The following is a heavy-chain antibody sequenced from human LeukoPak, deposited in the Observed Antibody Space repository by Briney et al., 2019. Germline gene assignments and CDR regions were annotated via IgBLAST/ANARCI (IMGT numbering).Heavy chain of an antibody. Sequence: ASVKVSCKASGYSFVGYGITWVRQAPGQRLEWMGWINAGNGNTKYSQKFQGRVTITRDTSASTAYMELSSLRSEDTAVYYCARDLGGSSDYWGQGTLVTVSS. CDR3: ARDLGGSSDY. D-gene: IGHD1-26*01. CDR2: INAGNGNT. V-gene: IGHV1-3*01. J-gene: IGHJ4*02. CDR1: GYSFVGYG.